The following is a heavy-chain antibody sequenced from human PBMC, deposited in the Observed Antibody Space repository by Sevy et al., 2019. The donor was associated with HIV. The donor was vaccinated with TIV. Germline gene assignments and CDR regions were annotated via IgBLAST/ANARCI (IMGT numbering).Heavy chain of an antibody. Sequence: SETLSLTCTVFRGPISRGGSSWSWIRQPAGKALEWIGYLYHNGDTYQNPSLKSRVTISLDRSRNQFSLSLSSVTAADTAVYYCARSSENYADYALQDWGQGILVTVSS. CDR2: LYHNGDT. V-gene: IGHV4-30-2*01. CDR1: RGPISRGGSS. J-gene: IGHJ4*02. CDR3: ARSSENYADYALQD. D-gene: IGHD4-17*01.